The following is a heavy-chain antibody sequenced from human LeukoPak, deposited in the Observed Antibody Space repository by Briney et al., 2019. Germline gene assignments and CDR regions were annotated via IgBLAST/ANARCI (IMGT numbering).Heavy chain of an antibody. CDR1: GFTFSSYG. CDR2: ISGSGGST. V-gene: IGHV3-23*01. Sequence: GGTLRLPCAASGFTFSSYGMSWVRQAPGKGLEWVSAISGSGGSTYYADSVKGRFTISRDNSKNTLYLQMNSLRAEDTAVYYCASFPGFISIGGFDYWGQGTLVTVSS. D-gene: IGHD3-3*02. CDR3: ASFPGFISIGGFDY. J-gene: IGHJ4*02.